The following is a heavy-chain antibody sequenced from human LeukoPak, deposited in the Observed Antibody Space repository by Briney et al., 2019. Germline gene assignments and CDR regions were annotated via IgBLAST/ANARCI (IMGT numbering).Heavy chain of an antibody. CDR1: AASINSYY. J-gene: IGHJ6*02. V-gene: IGHV4-4*07. Sequence: SETLSLTCTVSAASINSYYWSWIRQPAGKGLEWIGHIHTSGSTNYNPSLKSRVTISVDTSKNQVSLKLSSVTAADTAVYYCARLDVWGQGTTVTVSS. CDR2: IHTSGST. CDR3: ARLDV.